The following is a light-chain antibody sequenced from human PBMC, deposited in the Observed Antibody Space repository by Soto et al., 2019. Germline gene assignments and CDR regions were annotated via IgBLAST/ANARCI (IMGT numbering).Light chain of an antibody. CDR2: GAF. Sequence: EIVMTQSPVTLSVSPGERATLSCRASQSVSSNLAWYQQKPGQAPSLLIYGAFTRATGIPARFSGSGSGTDFTLTISRLEPEDFAVYYCQQYNNWPLTFGQGTRWRL. J-gene: IGKJ5*01. CDR3: QQYNNWPLT. CDR1: QSVSSN. V-gene: IGKV3-15*01.